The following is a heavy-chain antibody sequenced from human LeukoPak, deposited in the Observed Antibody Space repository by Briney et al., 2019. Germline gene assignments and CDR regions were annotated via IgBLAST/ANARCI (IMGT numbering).Heavy chain of an antibody. D-gene: IGHD6-13*01. CDR2: MNPNSGNT. CDR3: ARNVRSGSWHPYNWFDP. CDR1: GYTFTSYD. Sequence: ASVKVSCKASGYTFTSYDINWVRQATGQGLEWMGWMNPNSGNTGYAQKFQGRVTMTRNTSISTAYMELSSLRSEDTAVYYCARNVRSGSWHPYNWFDPWGQGTLVTVSS. J-gene: IGHJ5*02. V-gene: IGHV1-8*01.